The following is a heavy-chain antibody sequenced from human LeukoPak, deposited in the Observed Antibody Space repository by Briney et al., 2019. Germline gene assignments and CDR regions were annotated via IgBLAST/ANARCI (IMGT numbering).Heavy chain of an antibody. V-gene: IGHV4-34*01. D-gene: IGHD2-2*01. CDR2: INHSGST. J-gene: IGHJ5*02. CDR1: GGSFSGYY. Sequence: SETLSLTCAVYGGSFSGYYWSWIRQPPGKGLEWIGEINHSGSTNYNPSLKSRVTISVDTSKNKFSLKLSSVTAADTAVYYCARGRTIIADYCSSTRCSHRRWFDPWGQGTLVTVSS. CDR3: ARGRTIIADYCSSTRCSHRRWFDP.